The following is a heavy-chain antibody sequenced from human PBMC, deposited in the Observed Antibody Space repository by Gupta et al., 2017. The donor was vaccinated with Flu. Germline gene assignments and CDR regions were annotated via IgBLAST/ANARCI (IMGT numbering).Heavy chain of an antibody. CDR2: ISYDGSNK. CDR3: ARPRRYCSSTSCYKGWFDP. D-gene: IGHD2-2*02. Sequence: QVQLVESGGGVVQPGRSLRLSCAASGFTFSSYAMHWVRQAPGKGLEWVAVISYDGSNKYYADSVKGRFTISRDNSKNTLYLQMNSLRAEDTAVYYCARPRRYCSSTSCYKGWFDPWGQGTLVTVSS. CDR1: GFTFSSYA. V-gene: IGHV3-30-3*01. J-gene: IGHJ5*02.